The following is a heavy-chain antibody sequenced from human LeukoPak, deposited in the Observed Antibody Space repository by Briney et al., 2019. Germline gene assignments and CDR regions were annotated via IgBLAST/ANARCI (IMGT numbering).Heavy chain of an antibody. CDR1: GFTFSSYA. J-gene: IGHJ4*02. V-gene: IGHV3-23*01. D-gene: IGHD5-24*01. Sequence: GESLRLSCAASGFTFSSYAMSWVRQAPVKGLEWVSAISGSGGSTYYADSVKGRFTISRDNSKNTLYLQMNSLRAEDTAVYYCATGDGYTLDYWGQGTLVTVSS. CDR2: ISGSGGST. CDR3: ATGDGYTLDY.